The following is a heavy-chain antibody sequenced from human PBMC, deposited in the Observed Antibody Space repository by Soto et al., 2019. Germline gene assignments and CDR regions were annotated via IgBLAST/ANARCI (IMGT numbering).Heavy chain of an antibody. CDR2: IYYSGST. D-gene: IGHD3-22*01. Sequence: SETRSLTCTFSCFSFSSYYWSWIRQPPGKGLEWIGYIYYSGSTNYNPSLKSRVTISVDTSKNQFSLKLSSVTAADTAVYYCARGNYYDSSGYYHYWGQGTLVTVS. CDR1: CFSFSSYY. CDR3: ARGNYYDSSGYYHY. V-gene: IGHV4-59*01. J-gene: IGHJ4*02.